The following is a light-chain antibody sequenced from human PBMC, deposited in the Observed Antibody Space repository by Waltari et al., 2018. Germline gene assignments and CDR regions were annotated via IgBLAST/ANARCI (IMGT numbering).Light chain of an antibody. CDR3: CSYAGSSTFV. CDR1: SSDVGSYNL. V-gene: IGLV2-23*02. Sequence: QSALTQPASVSGSPGQSITISCTGTSSDVGSYNLVPWYQQHPVKAPKPMIYEVSKRPAGFYMRISGSKSGNAASRRSSGLQAEDEADYYCCSYAGSSTFVFGGGTKLTVL. CDR2: EVS. J-gene: IGLJ2*01.